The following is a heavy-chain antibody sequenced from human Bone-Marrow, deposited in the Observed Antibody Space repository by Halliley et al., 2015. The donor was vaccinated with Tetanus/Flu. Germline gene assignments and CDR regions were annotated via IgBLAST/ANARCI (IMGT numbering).Heavy chain of an antibody. Sequence: LEVMGIIFPSDSDTPYSPSFQGLVTISADKSISTAYLQGSSLKPSDTAIYYCARLGSRGYDYWGQGTLVTVSS. D-gene: IGHD3-22*01. CDR3: ARLGSRGYDY. J-gene: IGHJ4*02. CDR2: IFPSDSDT. V-gene: IGHV5-51*01.